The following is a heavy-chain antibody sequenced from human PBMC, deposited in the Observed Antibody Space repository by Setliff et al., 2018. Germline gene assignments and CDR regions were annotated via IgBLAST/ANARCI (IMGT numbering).Heavy chain of an antibody. D-gene: IGHD3-3*01. Sequence: PSETLSLTCAVYGGSFSGYYWSWIRQPPGKGLEWIGEINHSGSTNYNPSLKSRVTISVDTSKNQFSLKLSSVTAADTAVYYCARLPSKRIHYNFWSGSYNWFDPWGQGTPVTVSS. CDR1: GGSFSGYY. CDR2: INHSGST. V-gene: IGHV4-34*01. J-gene: IGHJ5*02. CDR3: ARLPSKRIHYNFWSGSYNWFDP.